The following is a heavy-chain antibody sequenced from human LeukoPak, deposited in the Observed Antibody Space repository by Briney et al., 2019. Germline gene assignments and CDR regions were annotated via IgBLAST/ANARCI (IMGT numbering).Heavy chain of an antibody. D-gene: IGHD6-19*01. CDR1: GFTFSSYW. CDR2: IKKDGSEK. V-gene: IGHV3-7*01. Sequence: GGSLRLSCAASGFTFSSYWMSWVRQAPGKGLEWVANIKKDGSEKYYVDSVKGRFTISRDNSNNSLYLQMNSLRAEDTAVYYCAKSATGWTFDYWGQGTLVTVSS. CDR3: AKSATGWTFDY. J-gene: IGHJ4*02.